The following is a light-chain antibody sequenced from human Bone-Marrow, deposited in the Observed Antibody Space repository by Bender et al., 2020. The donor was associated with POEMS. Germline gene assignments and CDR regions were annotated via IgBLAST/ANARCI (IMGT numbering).Light chain of an antibody. CDR2: EGI. J-gene: IGLJ2*01. CDR1: SSEIDTYIH. Sequence: QSVLTQPASVSGSPGQSITISCTGSSSEIDTYIHVSWYQHHPGRAPKLIIYEGIKRPSGVSSRFSGYKSGNTASLTISGLQYDDEGHYYCCSYAGNVLFGGGTKLTVL. V-gene: IGLV2-23*01. CDR3: CSYAGNVL.